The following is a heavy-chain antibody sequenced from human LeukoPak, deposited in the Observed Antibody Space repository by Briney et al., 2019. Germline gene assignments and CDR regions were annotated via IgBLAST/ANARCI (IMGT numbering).Heavy chain of an antibody. CDR1: GGTFNSYA. Sequence: ASVKVSCKASGGTFNSYAISWVRQAPGQGLEWMGRIIPIFGTANYAQKFQGRVTITTDESTSTAYMELSSLRSEDTAVYYCASLSLKTGTFDYWGQGTLVTVSS. CDR2: IIPIFGTA. CDR3: ASLSLKTGTFDY. D-gene: IGHD1-1*01. V-gene: IGHV1-69*05. J-gene: IGHJ4*02.